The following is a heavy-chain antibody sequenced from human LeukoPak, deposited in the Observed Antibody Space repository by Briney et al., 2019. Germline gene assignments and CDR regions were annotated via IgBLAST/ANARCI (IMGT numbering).Heavy chain of an antibody. CDR3: ARGPYSYDSSGAFNI. J-gene: IGHJ3*02. Sequence: SQTLSLTCTVSGDSISSGDYYWSWIRQPAGKGLEWIGRISSSGSTNYNPSLKSRVTISVDTSKNQFSLKLSSVTAADTAVYFCARGPYSYDSSGAFNIWGQGTMVTVSS. CDR1: GDSISSGDYY. CDR2: ISSSGST. V-gene: IGHV4-61*02. D-gene: IGHD3-22*01.